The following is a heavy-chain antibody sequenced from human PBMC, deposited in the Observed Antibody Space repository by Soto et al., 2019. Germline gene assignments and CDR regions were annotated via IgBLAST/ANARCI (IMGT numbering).Heavy chain of an antibody. Sequence: QVQLQESGPGLVKPSQTLSLTCTVSGGSISSGGYFWSWVRQHPGKGLEWIGNIYYSGRTYYNPALQSQVTISVDTSKNQFSLKLSSVTAADTAVYYCARFAREENLQVGSWYYLDYWGQGTRVTVSS. V-gene: IGHV4-31*01. CDR3: ARFAREENLQVGSWYYLDY. CDR1: GGSISSGGYF. J-gene: IGHJ4*02. CDR2: IYYSGRT. D-gene: IGHD4-4*01.